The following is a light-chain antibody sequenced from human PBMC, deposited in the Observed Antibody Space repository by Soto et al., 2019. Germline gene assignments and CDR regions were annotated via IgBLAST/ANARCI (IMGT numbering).Light chain of an antibody. CDR2: DAS. CDR1: QSVSSY. CDR3: QQYKNWPL. Sequence: EIVLTQSPGTLSLSPGERATLSCRASQSVSSYLAWYQQKPGQAPRLLIYDASNRATGIPARFSGSGSGTDFTLTISSLQSEDFAVYYCQQYKNWPLFGQGTRLEIK. J-gene: IGKJ5*01. V-gene: IGKV3-11*01.